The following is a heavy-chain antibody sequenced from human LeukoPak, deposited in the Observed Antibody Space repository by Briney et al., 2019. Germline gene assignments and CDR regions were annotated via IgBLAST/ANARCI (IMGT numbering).Heavy chain of an antibody. J-gene: IGHJ4*02. CDR1: GFTFSSPW. Sequence: GGSLRLYCAASGFTFSSPWMHWVRHAPGKGLVWVSRINSDASNSGYADSVKGRFTISRDNAKNTLYLQMNSLRVEDTAVYYCVRAAYGVVFDYWGQGTLVTVSS. D-gene: IGHD4-17*01. CDR3: VRAAYGVVFDY. V-gene: IGHV3-74*01. CDR2: INSDASNS.